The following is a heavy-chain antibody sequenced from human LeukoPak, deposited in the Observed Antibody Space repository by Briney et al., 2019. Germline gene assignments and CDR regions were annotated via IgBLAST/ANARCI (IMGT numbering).Heavy chain of an antibody. D-gene: IGHD2-15*01. CDR1: GYTFTGYY. Sequence: ASVKVSCKASGYTFTGYYMHWVRQAPGQGLEWMGWINPNSGGTNYAQKFQGRVTMTRDTSISTAYMELSRLRSDDTAVYYCARGLGVVAAAVSYYFDNWGQGTLVTVSS. J-gene: IGHJ4*02. V-gene: IGHV1-2*02. CDR3: ARGLGVVAAAVSYYFDN. CDR2: INPNSGGT.